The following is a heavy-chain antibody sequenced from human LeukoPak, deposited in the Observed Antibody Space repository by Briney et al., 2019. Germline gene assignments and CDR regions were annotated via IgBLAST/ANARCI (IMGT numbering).Heavy chain of an antibody. Sequence: GGSLRLSCAASGFTFSSYSMNWVRQAPGKGLEWVSSISSSSSYIYYADSVKGRFTISRDNAKNSLYLQMNSLRAEDTAVYYCARDPGYCSGASCYSVRYYFDDWGQGTLVTVSS. CDR2: ISSSSSYI. V-gene: IGHV3-21*01. J-gene: IGHJ4*02. CDR3: ARDPGYCSGASCYSVRYYFDD. CDR1: GFTFSSYS. D-gene: IGHD2-15*01.